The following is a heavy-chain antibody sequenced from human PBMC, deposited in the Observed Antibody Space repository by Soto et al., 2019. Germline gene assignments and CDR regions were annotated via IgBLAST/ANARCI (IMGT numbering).Heavy chain of an antibody. CDR1: GYAFTTYG. D-gene: IGHD1-1*01. J-gene: IGHJ4*02. V-gene: IGHV1-18*01. Sequence: QVHLVQSGAEVKKPGASVKVSCQASGYAFTTYGITRVRQAPGQGLEWMGWISAHNGNTNYAQKLQGRVTVTRDTSTSTAYMELRSLRSDDTAVYYCARGRYGDYWGQGALSPSPQ. CDR3: ARGRYGDY. CDR2: ISAHNGNT.